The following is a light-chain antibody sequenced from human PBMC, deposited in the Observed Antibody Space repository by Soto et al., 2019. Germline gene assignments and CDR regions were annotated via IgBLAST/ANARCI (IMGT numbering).Light chain of an antibody. J-gene: IGLJ1*01. V-gene: IGLV2-14*01. Sequence: ALTQPASVSGSPGQSITISCTGSSSDVGRYNYVSWYQHHPGKAPKLMIYGVSNRPSGVSNRFSGSKSGNTASLTISGLQAEDEADYHCSSFASGSTLYVFGTGTKVTVL. CDR2: GVS. CDR3: SSFASGSTLYV. CDR1: SSDVGRYNY.